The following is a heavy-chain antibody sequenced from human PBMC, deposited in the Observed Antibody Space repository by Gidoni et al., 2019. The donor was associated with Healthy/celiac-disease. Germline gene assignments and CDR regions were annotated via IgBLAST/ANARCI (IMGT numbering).Heavy chain of an antibody. Sequence: QVQLVQSGAEVKKTGASVKVSSKASGYNFTSYSMQCVRQAPGKGLEWMGIINPSGGSTSYAQKFQGRVTMTRDTSTSTVYMELSSLGSEDTAVYYCARDGGYCSSTSCYTPTNYYYYYMDVWGKGTTVTVSS. CDR1: GYNFTSYS. J-gene: IGHJ6*03. CDR2: INPSGGST. CDR3: ARDGGYCSSTSCYTPTNYYYYYMDV. D-gene: IGHD2-2*02. V-gene: IGHV1-46*03.